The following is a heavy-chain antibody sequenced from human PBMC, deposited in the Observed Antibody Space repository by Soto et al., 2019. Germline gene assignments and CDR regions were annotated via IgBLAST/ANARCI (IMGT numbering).Heavy chain of an antibody. CDR1: GFTFSSYA. CDR3: AQDPGASPSDYFDY. J-gene: IGHJ4*02. D-gene: IGHD3-10*01. Sequence: EVQLLESGGGLVQPGGSLRLSCAASGFTFSSYAMSWVRQAPGKGLEWVSAISGSGFSTYYADSVKGRFTVSSDTSKNTLFLQMNSLRAEDTAVYYWAQDPGASPSDYFDYWGPGTLVTVSS. CDR2: ISGSGFST. V-gene: IGHV3-23*01.